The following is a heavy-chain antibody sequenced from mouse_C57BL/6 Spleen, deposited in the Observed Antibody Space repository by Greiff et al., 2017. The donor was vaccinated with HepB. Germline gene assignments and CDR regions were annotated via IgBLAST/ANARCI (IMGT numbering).Heavy chain of an antibody. CDR3: ARTVPSGWYFDV. Sequence: QVTLKVCGPGILQSSQTLSLTCSFSGFSLSTSGMGVSWIRQPSGKGLEWLAHIYWDDDKRYNPSLKSRLTISKDTSRNQVFLKITSVDTADTATYYCARTVPSGWYFDVWGTGTTVTVSS. CDR2: IYWDDDK. D-gene: IGHD1-3*01. CDR1: GFSLSTSGMG. V-gene: IGHV8-12*01. J-gene: IGHJ1*03.